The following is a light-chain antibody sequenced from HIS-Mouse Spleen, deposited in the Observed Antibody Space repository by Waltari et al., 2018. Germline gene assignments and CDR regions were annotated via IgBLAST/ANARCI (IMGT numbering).Light chain of an antibody. CDR1: KLGDKY. Sequence: SYELTQPPSVSVSPGQTASITCSGDKLGDKYACWYQQKPGQSPVLVIHQDSKRPLGIPVRFSCSNPGNTAPLTISGTQAMDEADYYCQAWDSSTVVFGGGTKLTVL. J-gene: IGLJ2*01. CDR2: QDS. V-gene: IGLV3-1*01. CDR3: QAWDSSTVV.